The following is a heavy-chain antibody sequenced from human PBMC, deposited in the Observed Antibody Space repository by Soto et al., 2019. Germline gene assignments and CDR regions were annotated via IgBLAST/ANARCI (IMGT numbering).Heavy chain of an antibody. CDR1: GDSMATGGHY. J-gene: IGHJ4*02. D-gene: IGHD3-16*01. CDR3: ARDKDLQPTVWGF. V-gene: IGHV4-31*03. Sequence: QVHLQESGPGLVRPSQTLSLTCTVSGDSMATGGHYYNWIRQVPRKGLEWIGYVYYSGATHYTPSLRARATISRDTSKNQFSLRLISVTAADTALYYCARDKDLQPTVWGFWGQGIQVTVSS. CDR2: VYYSGAT.